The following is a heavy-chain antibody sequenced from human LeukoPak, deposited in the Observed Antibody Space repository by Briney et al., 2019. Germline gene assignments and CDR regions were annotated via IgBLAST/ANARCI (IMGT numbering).Heavy chain of an antibody. D-gene: IGHD4-23*01. Sequence: GGSLRLSCAASGFTFSNYWMHWDRQATGKGLVWVSRIASDGSSTTYADSVKGRFSISRDNAKNTLYLQMNSLRVEDTAVYYCARGRPHGNDYWGQGTLVTVSS. CDR1: GFTFSNYW. CDR3: ARGRPHGNDY. V-gene: IGHV3-74*01. CDR2: IASDGSST. J-gene: IGHJ4*02.